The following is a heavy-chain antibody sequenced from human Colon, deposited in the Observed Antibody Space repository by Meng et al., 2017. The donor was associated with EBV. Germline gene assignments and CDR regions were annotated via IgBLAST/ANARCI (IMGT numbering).Heavy chain of an antibody. J-gene: IGHJ5*02. Sequence: QGPLQQWGAGLLKPSETLSRSCAVYGGSFRDYYWTWIRHPPGKGLEWIGEIDHRGNTKYNPSLKSRVTISLDTSKKQFSLKVSSVTAADSAVYYCARRGPSGNFSPWSQGALVTVSS. CDR2: IDHRGNT. CDR1: GGSFRDYY. D-gene: IGHD3-10*01. V-gene: IGHV4-34*01. CDR3: ARRGPSGNFSP.